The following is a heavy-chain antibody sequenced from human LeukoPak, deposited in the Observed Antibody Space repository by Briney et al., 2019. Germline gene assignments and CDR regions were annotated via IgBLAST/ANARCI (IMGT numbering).Heavy chain of an antibody. Sequence: AGGSLRLSCAASGFTFSNYGMLWVRQAPGKGLEWVAFIRYDGSNKYYVDSVKGRFTISRDNSKNTLYLQMNSLRAEDTAVYYCARASDRIAARNDAFDIWGQGTMVTVSS. D-gene: IGHD6-6*01. CDR1: GFTFSNYG. J-gene: IGHJ3*02. CDR3: ARASDRIAARNDAFDI. CDR2: IRYDGSNK. V-gene: IGHV3-30*02.